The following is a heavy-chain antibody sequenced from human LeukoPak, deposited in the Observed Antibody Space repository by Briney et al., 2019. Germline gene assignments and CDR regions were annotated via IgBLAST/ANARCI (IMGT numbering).Heavy chain of an antibody. CDR1: GYTFTSYG. Sequence: ASVKVSCKASGYTFTSYGISWVRQAPGQGLEWMGWISAYNGNTNYAQKLQGRVTMTTDTSTSTAYMELSSLRSEDTAVYYCARAHAGEGGYYMDVWGKGTTVTVSS. CDR2: ISAYNGNT. D-gene: IGHD1-1*01. J-gene: IGHJ6*03. V-gene: IGHV1-18*01. CDR3: ARAHAGEGGYYMDV.